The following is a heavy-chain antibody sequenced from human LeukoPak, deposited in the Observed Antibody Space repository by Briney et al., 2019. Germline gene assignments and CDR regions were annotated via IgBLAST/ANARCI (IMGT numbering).Heavy chain of an antibody. J-gene: IGHJ4*02. CDR3: AGPHPPNTVDC. D-gene: IGHD2-8*01. V-gene: IGHV4-59*08. Sequence: SETLSLTCTVSGGSISSYYWSWIRQPPGKGLEWIAYISDIGSINYNPSLKSRVTISLDTSQNQLSLKLSSATAAHTAVYHCAGPHPPNTVDCWGQGTLVTASS. CDR1: GGSISSYY. CDR2: ISDIGSI.